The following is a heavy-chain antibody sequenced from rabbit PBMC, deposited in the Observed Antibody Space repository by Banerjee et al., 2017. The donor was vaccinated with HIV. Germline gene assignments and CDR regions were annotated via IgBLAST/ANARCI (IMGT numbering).Heavy chain of an antibody. CDR2: IYISSGTT. J-gene: IGHJ3*01. CDR3: ARGGVIYVGWEL. D-gene: IGHD4-2*01. Sequence: QSLEESGGDLVKPGASLTLTCTASGIDFSTYYYICWVRQAPGKGLEWIACIYISSGTTYYASWAKGRFTISKTSSTTVTLQMTSLTAADTATYFCARGGVIYVGWELWGQGTLVTVS. CDR1: GIDFSTYYY. V-gene: IGHV1S40*01.